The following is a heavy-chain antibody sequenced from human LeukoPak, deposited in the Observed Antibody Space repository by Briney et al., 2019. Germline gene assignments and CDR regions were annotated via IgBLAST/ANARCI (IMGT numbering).Heavy chain of an antibody. J-gene: IGHJ4*02. V-gene: IGHV3-49*04. D-gene: IGHD5-12*01. CDR3: TTYRVATIGY. Sequence: GGSLRLSCTASGFTFGDYAMSWVRQAPGKGLEWVGFIRSKAYGGTTEYAASVKGRFTISRDDSKNTLYLQMNSLKTEDTAVYYCTTYRVATIGYWGQGTLVTVSS. CDR2: IRSKAYGGTT. CDR1: GFTFGDYA.